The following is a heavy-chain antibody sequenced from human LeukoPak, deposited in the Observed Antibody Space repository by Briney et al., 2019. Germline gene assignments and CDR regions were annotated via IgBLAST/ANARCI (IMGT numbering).Heavy chain of an antibody. CDR3: ATGSVSSGPQP. CDR1: GYTLTGYY. Sequence: ESSVKVSCMASGYTLTGYYMHGVRQAAGQGREWMGWINPNSGGTNYAQKLQGRVTMTRDTSISTAYMELSRLRSDDTAVYYCATGSVSSGPQPWGQGTLVTVSS. J-gene: IGHJ5*02. D-gene: IGHD6-19*01. CDR2: INPNSGGT. V-gene: IGHV1-2*02.